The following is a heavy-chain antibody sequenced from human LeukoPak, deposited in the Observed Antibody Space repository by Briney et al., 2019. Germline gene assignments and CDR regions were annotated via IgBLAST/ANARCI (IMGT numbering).Heavy chain of an antibody. V-gene: IGHV3-49*04. D-gene: IGHD1-7*01. J-gene: IGHJ4*02. CDR1: GFTFGDYA. CDR2: IRSKAYGGTT. Sequence: GGSLRLSCTASGFTFGDYAMSWVRQAPGKGLEWVGFIRSKAYGGTTEYAASVKGRFTISRDDSKGIAYLQMNSLKTEDTAVYYCTRDVGNWNYYGYFDYWGQGTLVTVSS. CDR3: TRDVGNWNYYGYFDY.